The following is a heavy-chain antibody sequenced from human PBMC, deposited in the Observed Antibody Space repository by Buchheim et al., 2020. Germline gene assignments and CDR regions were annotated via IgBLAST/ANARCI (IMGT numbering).Heavy chain of an antibody. V-gene: IGHV4-61*02. Sequence: QVQLQESGPGLVKPSQTLSLTCTVSGGSISSGSYYWSWIRQPAGKGLEWFGRIYTSGSTNYNPSLKRRVTNSVDTSKNPFSLKLSSVTAADTAVYYCAGGSCSGGSCYSFDYWGQGTL. CDR1: GGSISSGSYY. J-gene: IGHJ4*02. CDR3: AGGSCSGGSCYSFDY. CDR2: IYTSGST. D-gene: IGHD2-15*01.